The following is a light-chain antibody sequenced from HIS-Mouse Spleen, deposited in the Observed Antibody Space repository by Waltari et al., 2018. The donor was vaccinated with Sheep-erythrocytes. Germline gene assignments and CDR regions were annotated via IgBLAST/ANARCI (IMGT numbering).Light chain of an antibody. CDR2: QDS. V-gene: IGLV3-1*01. Sequence: SYELTQPPSVSVSPGQTASITCSGDKLGDKYACWYHQKPGQSPVLVIYQDSKRRSGITERFSGSNTGNTATLTISGTQAMDEADYYCQAWDSSTVVFGGGTKLTVL. CDR1: KLGDKY. J-gene: IGLJ2*01. CDR3: QAWDSSTVV.